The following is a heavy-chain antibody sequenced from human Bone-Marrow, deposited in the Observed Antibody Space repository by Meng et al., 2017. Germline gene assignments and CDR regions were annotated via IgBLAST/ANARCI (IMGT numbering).Heavy chain of an antibody. CDR1: GGSISDYY. CDR3: ARGPTTMAHDFDY. CDR2: INHSGST. J-gene: IGHJ4*02. Sequence: QHSGQGLLKPLQTRPTTCVVSGGSISDYYWSWTRPPPGKGLEWIGEINHSGSTNYNPSLEGRATISVDTSQNNLSLRLSSVTAADSAVYYCARGPTTMAHDFDYWGQGTLVTVSS. V-gene: IGHV4-34*02. D-gene: IGHD4-11*01.